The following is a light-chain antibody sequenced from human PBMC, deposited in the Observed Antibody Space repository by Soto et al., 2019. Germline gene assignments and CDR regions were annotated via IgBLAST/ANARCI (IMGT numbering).Light chain of an antibody. CDR2: KAS. CDR3: QHYNSYSEA. CDR1: QGVSSY. Sequence: DIQLTQSPSSLSASVGDRVTITCRASQGVSSYVDWYQQKPGKPPKLLIYKASTLKSGVPSRFSGSGSGTEFTLTISSLQPDDFATYYCQHYNSYSEAFGQGTKVELK. V-gene: IGKV1-5*03. J-gene: IGKJ1*01.